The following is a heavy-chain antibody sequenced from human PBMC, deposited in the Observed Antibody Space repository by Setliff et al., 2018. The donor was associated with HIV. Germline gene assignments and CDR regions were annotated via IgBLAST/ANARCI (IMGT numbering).Heavy chain of an antibody. V-gene: IGHV4-31*03. CDR1: GGSITSGGFY. J-gene: IGHJ6*03. CDR2: ISSSGTK. D-gene: IGHD2-15*01. Sequence: NPSETLSLTCTDSGGSITSGGFYWSWIRQYPQKGLEWIGYISSSGTKYYNPSLKSRLAISLDTSKNQFSLNLKSVTAADAAVYYCARGFCSGGFCHPNFYHYMDVWGKGTTVTVSS. CDR3: ARGFCSGGFCHPNFYHYMDV.